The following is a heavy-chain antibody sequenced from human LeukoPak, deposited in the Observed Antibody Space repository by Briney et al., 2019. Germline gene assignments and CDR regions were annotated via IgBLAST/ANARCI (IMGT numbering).Heavy chain of an antibody. V-gene: IGHV1-18*01. D-gene: IGHD3-16*01. J-gene: IGHJ4*02. CDR1: GYTFTSYG. Sequence: ASVTVSFKASGYTFTSYGISWVRRAPGQGLEWMGWISAYNGNTNYSQKLQGRVTMTTDTSTSTADMELRSRRSDDRAVYYCARGPVGGGDYWGQGTLVTVSS. CDR3: ARGPVGGGDY. CDR2: ISAYNGNT.